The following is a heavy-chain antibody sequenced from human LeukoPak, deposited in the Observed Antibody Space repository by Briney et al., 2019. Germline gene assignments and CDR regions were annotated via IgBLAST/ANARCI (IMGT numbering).Heavy chain of an antibody. CDR1: GGSISSGGYS. Sequence: SQTLSLTCAVSGGSISSGGYSWSWIRQPPGKGLEWIGYIYHSGSTNYNPSLKSRVTISVDTSKNQFSLKLSSVTAADTAVYYCARGIPSIVVVPAAITRNWFDPWGQGTLVTVSS. CDR2: IYHSGST. V-gene: IGHV4-30-2*01. D-gene: IGHD2-2*02. J-gene: IGHJ5*02. CDR3: ARGIPSIVVVPAAITRNWFDP.